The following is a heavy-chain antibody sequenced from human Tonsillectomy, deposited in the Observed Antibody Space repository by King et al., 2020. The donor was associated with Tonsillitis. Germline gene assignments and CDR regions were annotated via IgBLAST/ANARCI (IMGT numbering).Heavy chain of an antibody. CDR1: GRSISSGGYY. J-gene: IGHJ5*02. CDR2: IYYSGST. V-gene: IGHV4-31*03. CDR3: ARTASGFWSGFYSNWFDP. Sequence: LQLQESGPGLVKPSQTLSLTCTVSGRSISSGGYYWSWIRQHPGKGLEWIGYIYYSGSTYYNPSLKSRVTISVDTSKNQFSLKLSSVTAADTAVYYCARTASGFWSGFYSNWFDPWGQGTLVTVSS. D-gene: IGHD3-3*01.